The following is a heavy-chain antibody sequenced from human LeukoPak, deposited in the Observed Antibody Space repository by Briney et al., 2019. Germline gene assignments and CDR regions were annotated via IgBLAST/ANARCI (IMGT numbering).Heavy chain of an antibody. CDR2: IRSKANSYAT. V-gene: IGHV3-73*01. CDR3: TRPTGDRDY. Sequence: GGSLRLSCAASGFTFSGSAMHWVRQASGKGLEWVGRIRSKANSYATAYAASVKGRVTISRDDSKNTAYLQMNSLKTEDTAVYYCTRPTGDRDYWGQGTLVTVSS. D-gene: IGHD7-27*01. J-gene: IGHJ4*02. CDR1: GFTFSGSA.